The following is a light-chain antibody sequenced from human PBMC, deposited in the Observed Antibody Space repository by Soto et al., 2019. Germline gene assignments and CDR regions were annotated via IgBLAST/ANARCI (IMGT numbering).Light chain of an antibody. CDR2: DAS. Sequence: DIPMTQSPSSLSASVGDRVTITCKASQDISKYLNWYRQKPGKVPKLLIYDASKLETGVPSRFSGSESGTDFTFAITSPQPEDFATSYCQQYDNLPYSFGKGTKLEIK. V-gene: IGKV1-33*01. CDR3: QQYDNLPYS. CDR1: QDISKY. J-gene: IGKJ2*01.